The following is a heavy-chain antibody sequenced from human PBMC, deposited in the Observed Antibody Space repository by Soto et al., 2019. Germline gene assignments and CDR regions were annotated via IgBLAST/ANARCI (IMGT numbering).Heavy chain of an antibody. J-gene: IGHJ6*02. D-gene: IGHD3-3*01. CDR1: GFIFRDFY. Sequence: QVQLLESGGGLVKPGGSLRLSCAASGFIFRDFYMSWIRQVPGKGLEWLSKISSSSSSTDYADSVNGRFTISRDNAKNSLYLQMSSLRAEDTAVYYCARDRGGGSIFGGHYGMDVWGQGTTVTVSS. CDR3: ARDRGGGSIFGGHYGMDV. CDR2: ISSSSSST. V-gene: IGHV3-11*06.